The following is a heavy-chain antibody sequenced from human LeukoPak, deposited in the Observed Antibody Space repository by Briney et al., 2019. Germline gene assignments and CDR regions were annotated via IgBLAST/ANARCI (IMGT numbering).Heavy chain of an antibody. D-gene: IGHD3-10*01. V-gene: IGHV1-2*02. Sequence: ASVKVSCKASGYSFTGYYMHWVRQAPGQGLEWMGWINPNSGGTNYAQKFQGRVTMTRDTSISTAYMELSRLRSDDTAVYYCARAGQWFGELFIDYWGQGTLVTVSS. CDR3: ARAGQWFGELFIDY. J-gene: IGHJ4*02. CDR2: INPNSGGT. CDR1: GYSFTGYY.